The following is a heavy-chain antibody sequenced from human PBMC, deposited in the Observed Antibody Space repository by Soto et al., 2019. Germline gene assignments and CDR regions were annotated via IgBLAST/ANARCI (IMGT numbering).Heavy chain of an antibody. J-gene: IGHJ6*02. V-gene: IGHV3-9*01. Sequence: PGGSLRLSCAASGFTFDDYAMHWVRQAPGKCLEWVSGISWNSGSIGYADSVKGRFTISRDNAKNSLYLQMNSLRAEDTALYYCAKDMVAATLYHWYYGMDVWGQGTTVTVSS. CDR2: ISWNSGSI. CDR3: AKDMVAATLYHWYYGMDV. D-gene: IGHD2-15*01. CDR1: GFTFDDYA.